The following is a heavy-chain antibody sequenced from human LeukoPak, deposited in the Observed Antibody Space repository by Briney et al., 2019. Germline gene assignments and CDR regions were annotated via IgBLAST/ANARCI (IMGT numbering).Heavy chain of an antibody. CDR3: AKDIVAAGLFFDY. Sequence: PGGSLRLSCAASGFTFSSYAMHWVRQGPGKGPEGVAFTSYDGSVKYYGDSVRGRFTISRDNSKNTLYLQMNSLRAEDTAVYYCAKDIVAAGLFFDYWGQGTPVTVSS. V-gene: IGHV3-30*18. J-gene: IGHJ4*02. CDR1: GFTFSSYA. CDR2: TSYDGSVK. D-gene: IGHD6-13*01.